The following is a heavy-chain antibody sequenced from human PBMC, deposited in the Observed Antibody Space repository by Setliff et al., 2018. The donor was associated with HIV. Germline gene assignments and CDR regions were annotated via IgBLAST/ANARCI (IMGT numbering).Heavy chain of an antibody. D-gene: IGHD1-1*01. J-gene: IGHJ5*02. Sequence: SETLSLTCTVSGASSSSGSYYWSWIRQPAGEGLEWIGQIHTTGTTNCNPSLKSRVTISVDTSKNQFSLQLSPVTAADTAVYYCARRTYGRGRFDPWGQGTLVTVS. V-gene: IGHV4-61*09. CDR3: ARRTYGRGRFDP. CDR1: GASSSSGSYY. CDR2: IHTTGTT.